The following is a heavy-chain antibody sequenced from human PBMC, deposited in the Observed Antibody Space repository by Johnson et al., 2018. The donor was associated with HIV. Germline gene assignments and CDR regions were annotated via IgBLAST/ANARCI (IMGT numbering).Heavy chain of an antibody. V-gene: IGHV3-9*01. J-gene: IGHJ3*02. CDR2: ISWNSGSI. Sequence: VQLLESGGGVVRPGGSLRLSCAASGFTFDDYAMHWVRQAPGKGLEWVSGISWNSGSIGYADSVRGRFTISRDNAKNALYLQMNSLRAEDTAVYYCARPIARGASDIWGQGTMVTVSS. CDR3: ARPIARGASDI. D-gene: IGHD3-10*01. CDR1: GFTFDDYA.